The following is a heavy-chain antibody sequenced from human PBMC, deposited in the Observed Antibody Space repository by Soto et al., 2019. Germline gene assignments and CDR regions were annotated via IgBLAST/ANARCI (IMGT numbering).Heavy chain of an antibody. Sequence: GGSLRLSCAASGFTFSSYAMSWVRQAPGKGLEWVSAISGSGGSTYYADSVKGRFTISRDNSKNTLYLQMNSLRAEDTAVYYCANAYSSSWYGYYYYGMDVWGQGTTVTVSS. D-gene: IGHD6-13*01. J-gene: IGHJ6*02. V-gene: IGHV3-23*01. CDR1: GFTFSSYA. CDR2: ISGSGGST. CDR3: ANAYSSSWYGYYYYGMDV.